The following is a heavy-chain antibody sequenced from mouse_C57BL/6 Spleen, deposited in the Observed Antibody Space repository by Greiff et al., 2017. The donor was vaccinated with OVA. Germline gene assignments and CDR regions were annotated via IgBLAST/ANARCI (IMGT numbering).Heavy chain of an antibody. J-gene: IGHJ4*01. CDR3: AKTTVVATDYYAMDY. CDR1: GFNIKDYY. CDR2: IDPEDGET. D-gene: IGHD1-1*01. V-gene: IGHV14-2*01. Sequence: VQLQQSGAELVKPGASVQLSCTASGFNIKDYYMHWVKQRTEQGLEWIGRIDPEDGETKYAPKFQGKATITADTSSNTAYLQLSSLTSEDTAVYYCAKTTVVATDYYAMDYWGQGTSVTVSS.